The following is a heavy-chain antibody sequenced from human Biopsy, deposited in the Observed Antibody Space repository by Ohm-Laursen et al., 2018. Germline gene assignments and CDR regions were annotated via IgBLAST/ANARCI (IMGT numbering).Heavy chain of an antibody. CDR2: IIPFFGTS. CDR1: GGTFNGYG. D-gene: IGHD6-19*01. V-gene: IGHV1-69*06. J-gene: IGHJ3*01. CDR3: AAGTRYSSGWYNAVDF. Sequence: SVKVSCKASGGTFNGYGINWVRQAPGQGLEWMGGIIPFFGTSDYAQTFQGRVTITADKSTSTSYMELTRLRSEDSAVYYCAAGTRYSSGWYNAVDFWGQGTMVAVSS.